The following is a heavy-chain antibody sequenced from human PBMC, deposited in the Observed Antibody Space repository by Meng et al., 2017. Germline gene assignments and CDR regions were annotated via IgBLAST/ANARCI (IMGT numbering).Heavy chain of an antibody. CDR3: ARDEDISAAGKLFGDY. D-gene: IGHD6-25*01. J-gene: IGHJ4*02. CDR2: INPKSGDT. Sequence: QVRRVRLWDGVKKTGASMKVSCKPSGYNFPDYYISWVRRAPGQGLEWMGRINPKSGDTHYAQKFQARVTMTGDTSISTAYMELSGLRSDDTAMYYCARDEDISAAGKLFGDYWGQGTLVTVSS. CDR1: GYNFPDYY. V-gene: IGHV1-2*06.